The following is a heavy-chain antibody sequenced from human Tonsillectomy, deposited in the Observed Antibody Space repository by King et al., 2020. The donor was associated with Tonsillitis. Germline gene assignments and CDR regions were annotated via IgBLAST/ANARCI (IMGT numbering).Heavy chain of an antibody. CDR2: INHSTST. V-gene: IGHV4-34*01. CDR1: GEYSSGYY. Sequence: VQLQQWGAGLLKPSETLSLTCAVYGEYSSGYYWTWIRQPPGKGLEWIGEINHSTSTNYNPSLKSRVTISVDTSKNQFFLKLRSVTAADTAVYYCARGVAAVATNFDYWGQGTLVTVSS. J-gene: IGHJ4*02. CDR3: ARGVAAVATNFDY. D-gene: IGHD6-19*01.